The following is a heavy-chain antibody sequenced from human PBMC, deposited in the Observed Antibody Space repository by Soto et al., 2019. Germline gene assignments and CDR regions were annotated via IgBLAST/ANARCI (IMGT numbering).Heavy chain of an antibody. Sequence: SETLCLTRTVSGVSISRGCYYVRRIRQHPGKGLEWIGYIYYSGSTYYNPSLKSRVTISVDTSKNQFSLKLSSVTAADTAVYYCARDKGADSSWYRFDPWGQGTLVTVSS. CDR3: ARDKGADSSWYRFDP. V-gene: IGHV4-31*03. D-gene: IGHD6-13*01. CDR2: IYYSGST. CDR1: GVSISRGCYY. J-gene: IGHJ5*02.